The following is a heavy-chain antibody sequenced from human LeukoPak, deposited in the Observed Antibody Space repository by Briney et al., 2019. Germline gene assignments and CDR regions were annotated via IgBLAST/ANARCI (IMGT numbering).Heavy chain of an antibody. CDR2: ISSSSSYI. D-gene: IGHD6-13*01. J-gene: IGHJ6*02. V-gene: IGHV3-21*01. Sequence: GGSLRLSCAASGFTFSSYSMNWVRQAPGKGLEWVSAISSSSSYIYYADSVKGRFTISRDNSKNTLYLQMNSLRAEDTAVYYCARVHIAAAGSMDVWGQGTTVTVSS. CDR3: ARVHIAAAGSMDV. CDR1: GFTFSSYS.